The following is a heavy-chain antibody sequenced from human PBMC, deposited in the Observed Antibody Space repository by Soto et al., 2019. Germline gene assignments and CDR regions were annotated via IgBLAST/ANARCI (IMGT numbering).Heavy chain of an antibody. Sequence: QLQLQESGPGLVKPSETLSLTCTVSGGSISSSSYYWGWIRQPPGKGLEWIGSIYYSGSTYYNPSRKSRVTISVDTSKNQSSLKLSSVTAADTAVYYCACIFSGGYGYGFYYYGMDVWGQGTTVTVSS. CDR3: ACIFSGGYGYGFYYYGMDV. V-gene: IGHV4-39*01. J-gene: IGHJ6*02. CDR1: GGSISSSSYY. D-gene: IGHD5-18*01. CDR2: IYYSGST.